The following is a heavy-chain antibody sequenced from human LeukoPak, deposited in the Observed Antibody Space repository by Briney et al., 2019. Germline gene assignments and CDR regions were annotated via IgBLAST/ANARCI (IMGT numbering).Heavy chain of an antibody. CDR1: GFNFSSYW. Sequence: GGSLRLSCAASGFNFSSYWMSWVRQAPGKGLEWVANIKQDGSEKYYVDSVKGRFTISRDNAKNSLYLQMNSLRAEDTAVYYCARDLYYDFWSGYYQYYYGMDVWGQGTTVTVSS. V-gene: IGHV3-7*01. D-gene: IGHD3-3*01. J-gene: IGHJ6*02. CDR3: ARDLYYDFWSGYYQYYYGMDV. CDR2: IKQDGSEK.